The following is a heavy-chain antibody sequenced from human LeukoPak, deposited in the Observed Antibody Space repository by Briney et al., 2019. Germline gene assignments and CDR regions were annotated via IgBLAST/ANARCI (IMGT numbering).Heavy chain of an antibody. D-gene: IGHD3-10*01. CDR2: INHSGST. CDR3: ASIAMVRGVLDY. CDR1: GGSIRSSSYY. Sequence: TSETLSLTCTVSGGSIRSSSYYWGWIRQPPGKGLEWIGEINHSGSTNYNPSLKSRVTISVDTSKNQFSLKLSSVTAADTAVYYCASIAMVRGVLDYWGQGTLVTVSS. J-gene: IGHJ4*02. V-gene: IGHV4-39*07.